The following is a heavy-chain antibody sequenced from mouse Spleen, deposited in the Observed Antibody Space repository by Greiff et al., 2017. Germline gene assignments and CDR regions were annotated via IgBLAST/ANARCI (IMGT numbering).Heavy chain of an antibody. D-gene: IGHD1-1*01. CDR3: TRNYYGSSFPYYFDY. V-gene: IGHV14-4*01. J-gene: IGHJ2*01. CDR1: GFNIKDDY. Sequence: EVKLVESGAELVRPGASVKLSCTASGFNIKDDYMHWVKQRPEQGLEWIGWIDPENGDTEYASKFQGKATITADTSSNTAYLQLSSLTSEDTAVYYCTRNYYGSSFPYYFDYWGQGTTLTVSS. CDR2: IDPENGDT.